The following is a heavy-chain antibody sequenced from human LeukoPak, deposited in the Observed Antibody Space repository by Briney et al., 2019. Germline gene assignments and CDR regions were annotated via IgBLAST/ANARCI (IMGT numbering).Heavy chain of an antibody. V-gene: IGHV4-34*01. CDR1: GGSFRGFY. CDR2: INHSGSS. D-gene: IGHD2-21*02. J-gene: IGHJ6*03. CDR3: ARSHCGGDCYSSRWQILYGYYYYYMDV. Sequence: SGTLSLTCAAYGGSFRGFYWTWIRQSPGKGLEWIGEINHSGSSSYNPSLKSRIMISVDRSKNQFSLKVRSVTAADTAVYYCARSHCGGDCYSSRWQILYGYYYYYMDVWGTGTTVTVSS.